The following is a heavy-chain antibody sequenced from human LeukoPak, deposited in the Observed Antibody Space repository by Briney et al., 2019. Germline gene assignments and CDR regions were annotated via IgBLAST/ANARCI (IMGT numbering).Heavy chain of an antibody. CDR3: AEGDYMDV. CDR1: GFTFSSSW. J-gene: IGHJ6*03. V-gene: IGHV3-7*01. CDR2: INQDGSTK. Sequence: GGSLRLSCAASGFTFSSSWMSWVRQAPGKGLEWVANINQDGSTKQYGDSVKGRFTISRDNAKNSLYVQMNSLRGGDTAVYYCAEGDYMDVWGKGTAVTVSS.